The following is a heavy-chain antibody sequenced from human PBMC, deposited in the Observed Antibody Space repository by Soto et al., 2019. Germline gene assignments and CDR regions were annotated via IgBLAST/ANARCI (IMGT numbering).Heavy chain of an antibody. CDR3: ARRQMAARIFDY. V-gene: IGHV4-39*01. CDR1: GGSISSSSYY. Sequence: KTSETLSLTCTVSGGSISSSSYYWGWIRQPPGKGLEWIGSIYYSGSTYYNPSLKSRVTISVDTSKNQFSLKLSSVTAADTAVYYCARRQMAARIFDYWGQGTLVTVSS. CDR2: IYYSGST. J-gene: IGHJ4*02. D-gene: IGHD6-6*01.